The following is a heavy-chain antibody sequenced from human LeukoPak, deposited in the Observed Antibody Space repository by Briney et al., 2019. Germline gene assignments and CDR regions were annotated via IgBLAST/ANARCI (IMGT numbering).Heavy chain of an antibody. CDR3: ARADLLHGGPYLIGP. Sequence: ASVKVSCKTSGYSFTDYYMHWVRQAPGQGLEWMGWINPNSGGTSSAQKFQGRVTMTRDTSITTVYMELSWLTSDDTAIYYCARADLLHGGPYLIGPWGQGTLVTVSS. D-gene: IGHD2-21*01. J-gene: IGHJ5*02. CDR1: GYSFTDYY. V-gene: IGHV1-2*02. CDR2: INPNSGGT.